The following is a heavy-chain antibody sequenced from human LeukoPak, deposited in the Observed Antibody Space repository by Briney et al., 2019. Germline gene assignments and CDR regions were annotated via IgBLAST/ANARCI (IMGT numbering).Heavy chain of an antibody. Sequence: ASVKVSCKASGYTFTGYYMHWVRQAPGQGLEWMGWINPNSGGTNYAQKLQGWVTMTMDTSISTGYMELSRLRSDDTAVYYCARYDILTGYNYWGQGTLVTVSS. D-gene: IGHD3-9*01. V-gene: IGHV1-2*04. CDR2: INPNSGGT. CDR1: GYTFTGYY. CDR3: ARYDILTGYNY. J-gene: IGHJ4*02.